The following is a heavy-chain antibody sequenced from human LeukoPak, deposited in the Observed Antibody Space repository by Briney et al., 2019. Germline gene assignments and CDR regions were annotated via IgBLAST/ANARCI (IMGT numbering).Heavy chain of an antibody. CDR1: GFTFSSYA. CDR3: AKDRFGYGDYGWFDP. CDR2: ISGSGGST. D-gene: IGHD4-17*01. J-gene: IGHJ5*02. Sequence: GGSLRLSCAASGFTFSSYAMSWVRQAPGKGLEWVSAISGSGGSTYYADSVKGRFTISRDNSKNTLFLQMNGLRAEDTAVYYCAKDRFGYGDYGWFDPWGQGTLVTVSS. V-gene: IGHV3-23*01.